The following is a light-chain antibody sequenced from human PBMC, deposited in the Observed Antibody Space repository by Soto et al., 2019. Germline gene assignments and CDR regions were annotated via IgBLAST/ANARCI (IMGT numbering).Light chain of an antibody. CDR3: QQYGRT. V-gene: IGKV3-20*01. CDR1: QSISSSY. CDR2: GAS. Sequence: VLPESPGTLYMTRGERAIVSCRASQSISSSYLAWYQQKPGQAPRLLIYGASSRATGIPDRFSGSGSGTDFTLTISRLEPEDFAVYYCQQYGRTFGQGTKVDIK. J-gene: IGKJ1*01.